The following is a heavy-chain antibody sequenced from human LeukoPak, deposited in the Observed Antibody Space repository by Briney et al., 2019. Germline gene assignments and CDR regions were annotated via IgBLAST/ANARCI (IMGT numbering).Heavy chain of an antibody. D-gene: IGHD3-22*01. Sequence: TSETLSLTCAVSGGSISSSNWWSWVRQPPGKGLEWIGEIYHSGSTNYNPSLKSRVTISVDTSKNQFSLKLSSVTAADTAVYYCARLPTMIVVVATDAFDIWGQGTMVTVSS. CDR1: GGSISSSNW. J-gene: IGHJ3*02. CDR2: IYHSGST. V-gene: IGHV4-4*02. CDR3: ARLPTMIVVVATDAFDI.